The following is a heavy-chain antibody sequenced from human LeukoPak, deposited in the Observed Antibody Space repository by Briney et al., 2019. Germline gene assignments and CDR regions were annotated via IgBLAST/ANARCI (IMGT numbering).Heavy chain of an antibody. D-gene: IGHD6-6*01. V-gene: IGHV4-30-4*08. CDR2: IYYTGST. CDR1: GGSISSGDYY. CDR3: ARGDYSSSSRNNQDWFDP. Sequence: SQTLSLTCTVSGGSISSGDYYWSWIRQPPGKGLEWIGYIYYTGSTYYDPSLKSRVTILVDTSKNQFSLKLSSVTAADTAVYYCARGDYSSSSRNNQDWFDPWGQGTLVTVSS. J-gene: IGHJ5*02.